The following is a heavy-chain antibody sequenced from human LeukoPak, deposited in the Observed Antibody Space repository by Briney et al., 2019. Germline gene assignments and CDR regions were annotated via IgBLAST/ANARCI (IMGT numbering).Heavy chain of an antibody. V-gene: IGHV1-69*05. D-gene: IGHD3-10*01. J-gene: IGHJ5*02. CDR2: IIPIFGTA. CDR1: GGTFSSYA. Sequence: GSSVKVSSKASGGTFSSYAISWVRQAPGQGLEWMGGIIPIFGTANYAQKFQGRVTITTDESTSTAHMELSSLRSEDTAVYYCAGSGTGESWFDPWGQGTLVTVSS. CDR3: AGSGTGESWFDP.